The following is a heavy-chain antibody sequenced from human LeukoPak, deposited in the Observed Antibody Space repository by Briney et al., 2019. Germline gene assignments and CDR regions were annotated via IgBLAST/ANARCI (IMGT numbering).Heavy chain of an antibody. CDR1: GGSINSGTYS. Sequence: PSQTLSLTCAVSGGSINSGTYSWSWIRQPPGKGLEWIGYVYHSGSTYYNPSLKSRVTISVDTPKNQFSLNLGSVTAADTAIYYCTRKYCTSPTCYPDYWGQGTLVTVSS. CDR2: VYHSGST. D-gene: IGHD2-2*01. CDR3: TRKYCTSPTCYPDY. V-gene: IGHV4-30-2*01. J-gene: IGHJ4*02.